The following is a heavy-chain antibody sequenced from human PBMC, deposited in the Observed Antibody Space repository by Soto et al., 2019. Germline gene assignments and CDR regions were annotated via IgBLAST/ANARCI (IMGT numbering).Heavy chain of an antibody. J-gene: IGHJ6*02. CDR3: SRVDKGNYDFWSGYYPPFVGEDYYGMDV. CDR2: ISSSGSTI. V-gene: IGHV3-11*01. CDR1: GFTFSDYY. Sequence: QVQLVESGGGLVKPGGSLRLSCAASGFTFSDYYMSWIRQAPGKGLEGVSYISSSGSTIYYAASVKARFTISRDHAKNSLYLPMNSLRAEDPAVYYCSRVDKGNYDFWSGYYPPFVGEDYYGMDVCGPGTTVTVSS. D-gene: IGHD3-3*01.